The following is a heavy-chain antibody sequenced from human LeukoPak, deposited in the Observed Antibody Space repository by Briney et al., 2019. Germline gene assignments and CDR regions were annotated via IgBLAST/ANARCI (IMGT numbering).Heavy chain of an antibody. CDR2: ISAGNSFI. CDR3: ARGEDYDFWSRYYSPFDF. CDR1: GFRFTSYG. V-gene: IGHV3-21*01. D-gene: IGHD3-3*01. J-gene: IGHJ4*02. Sequence: GGSLRLSCAASGFRFTSYGMNWVRQAPGKGLEWVSSISAGNSFISYADSLRGRFTISRDNAKNLLYLQMNSLRAEDTAVYYCARGEDYDFWSRYYSPFDFWGQGTLVTVSS.